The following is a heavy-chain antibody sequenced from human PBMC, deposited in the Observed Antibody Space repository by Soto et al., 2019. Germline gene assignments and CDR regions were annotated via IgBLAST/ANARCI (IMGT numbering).Heavy chain of an antibody. CDR2: ISGSGGST. CDR3: AKATVTGGYYYYGMDV. V-gene: IGHV3-23*01. Sequence: EVQLLESGGGLVQPGGSLRLSCAASGFTFSSYAMSWVRQAPGQGLEWVSAISGSGGSTYYADSVKGRFTISRDNSKNTLYLQMNSLRAEDTAVYYCAKATVTGGYYYYGMDVWGQGTTVTVSS. CDR1: GFTFSSYA. D-gene: IGHD4-17*01. J-gene: IGHJ6*02.